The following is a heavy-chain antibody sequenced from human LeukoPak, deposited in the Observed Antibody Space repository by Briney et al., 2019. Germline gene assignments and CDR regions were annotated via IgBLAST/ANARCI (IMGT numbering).Heavy chain of an antibody. D-gene: IGHD4-17*01. CDR1: GYTITNNW. CDR2: IIPIFGTA. J-gene: IGHJ4*02. V-gene: IGHV1-69*13. Sequence: ASVKVSCKASGYTITNNWMHWVRQAPGQGLEWMGGIIPIFGTANYAQKFQGRVTITADESTSTAYMELSSLRSEDTAVYYCARDDYGDYAQHNWGQGTLVTVSS. CDR3: ARDDYGDYAQHN.